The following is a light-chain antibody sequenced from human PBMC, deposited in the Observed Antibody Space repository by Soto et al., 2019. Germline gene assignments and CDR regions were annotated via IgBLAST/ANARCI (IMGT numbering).Light chain of an antibody. J-gene: IGLJ2*01. CDR3: QSHDSSLSNSV. Sequence: SVLTQPPSVSGAPGQRVTISCTGTSSNIGAGYDVHWYQQLPGTAPKLLIYGNTNRPSGVPDRFSGSKSGTSASLAITGLQAEDEADYYCQSHDSSLSNSVFGGGTQLTVL. CDR2: GNT. V-gene: IGLV1-40*01. CDR1: SSNIGAGYD.